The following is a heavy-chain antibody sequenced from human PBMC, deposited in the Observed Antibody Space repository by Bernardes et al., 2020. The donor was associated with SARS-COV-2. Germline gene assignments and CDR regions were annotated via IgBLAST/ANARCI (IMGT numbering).Heavy chain of an antibody. CDR3: AKRDTAIDYYYYGMDV. Sequence: GGSLRLSCAASGFTFSSYAMSWVRQAPGKGLEWVSAISGSGGSTYYADSVKGRFTISRDNSKNTLYLQMNSLRAEDTAVYYCAKRDTAIDYYYYGMDVWGQGTTVTVSS. V-gene: IGHV3-23*01. CDR1: GFTFSSYA. J-gene: IGHJ6*02. CDR2: ISGSGGST. D-gene: IGHD5-18*01.